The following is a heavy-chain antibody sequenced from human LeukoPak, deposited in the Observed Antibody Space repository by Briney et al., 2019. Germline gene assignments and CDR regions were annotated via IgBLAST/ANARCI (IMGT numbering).Heavy chain of an antibody. Sequence: VGSLRLSCAASGFTFSGSAMHWVRQASGKGLEWVGRIRSKANSYATAYAASVKGRFTISRDDSKNTAYLQMNSLKTEDTAVYYCTRPGVDSSSWYPLIGYYYGMDVWGQGTTVTVSS. CDR2: IRSKANSYAT. J-gene: IGHJ6*02. D-gene: IGHD6-13*01. CDR1: GFTFSGSA. V-gene: IGHV3-73*01. CDR3: TRPGVDSSSWYPLIGYYYGMDV.